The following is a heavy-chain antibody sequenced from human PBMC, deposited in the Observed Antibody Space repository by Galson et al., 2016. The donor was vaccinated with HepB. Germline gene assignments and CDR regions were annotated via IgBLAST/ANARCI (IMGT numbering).Heavy chain of an antibody. Sequence: SLRLSCAASGFTFSSYGMHWVRQAPGKGLEWVAVIWYDGSNKYYADSVKGRFTISRDNAKNSLYLQMNSLRDEDTAVYYCARGWYSNSSPCFDYWGQGTLVTVSS. CDR3: ARGWYSNSSPCFDY. J-gene: IGHJ4*02. CDR2: IWYDGSNK. D-gene: IGHD6-6*01. CDR1: GFTFSSYG. V-gene: IGHV3-33*01.